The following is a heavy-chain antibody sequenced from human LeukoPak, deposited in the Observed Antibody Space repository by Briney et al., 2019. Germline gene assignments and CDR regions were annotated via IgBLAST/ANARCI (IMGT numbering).Heavy chain of an antibody. D-gene: IGHD3-3*01. CDR1: GFTYSSYG. J-gene: IGHJ5*02. CDR3: ARDLRRWFDP. Sequence: GGPLRLSCAPSGFTYSSYGMHWVRQAPGKGREWVAVIWHDGSNKYYADSLKGRFTISRDNSKNTLYLQMNSLRAEDTAVYYCARDLRRWFDPWGQGTLVTVSS. CDR2: IWHDGSNK. V-gene: IGHV3-33*01.